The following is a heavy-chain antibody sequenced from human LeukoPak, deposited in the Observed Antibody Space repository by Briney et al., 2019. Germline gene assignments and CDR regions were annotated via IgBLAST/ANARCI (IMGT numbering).Heavy chain of an antibody. CDR3: AELGITMIGGV. Sequence: PGGSLRLSCAASGFTFSRCEMNWVRQAPGKGLEWVSYISSSGSTIYYADSVKGRFTISRDNAKNSLYLQMNSLRAEDTAVYYCAELGITMIGGVWGKGTTVTIFS. D-gene: IGHD3-10*02. J-gene: IGHJ6*04. CDR1: GFTFSRCE. V-gene: IGHV3-48*03. CDR2: ISSSGSTI.